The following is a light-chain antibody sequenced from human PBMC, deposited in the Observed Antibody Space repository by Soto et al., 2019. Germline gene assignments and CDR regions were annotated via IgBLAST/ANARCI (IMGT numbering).Light chain of an antibody. Sequence: EIVMTQSPATLSVSPGERVTLSCRASQSVSRSLAWYQQKPGQAPRLLIYGASTSATGIPARFSGSESGTEFTLTISSLQSEDFAVYYCQQYHNWPPFTFGPGTKVDI. CDR2: GAS. J-gene: IGKJ3*01. CDR1: QSVSRS. CDR3: QQYHNWPPFT. V-gene: IGKV3-15*01.